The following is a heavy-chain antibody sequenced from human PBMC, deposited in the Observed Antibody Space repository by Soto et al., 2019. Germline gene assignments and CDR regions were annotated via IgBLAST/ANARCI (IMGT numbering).Heavy chain of an antibody. CDR2: ISAYNGNT. V-gene: IGHV1-18*04. CDR3: ARRTAANPNYYYYYGMDG. Sequence: QVQLVQSGAEVKKPGASVKVSCKASGYTFTSYGISWVRQAPGQGLEWMGWISAYNGNTNYAQKLQRRVTMTTDTSTSTAYMERRSRRSDDTAVYYCARRTAANPNYYYYYGMDGWGQGTTVTVSS. CDR1: GYTFTSYG. J-gene: IGHJ6*02. D-gene: IGHD2-15*01.